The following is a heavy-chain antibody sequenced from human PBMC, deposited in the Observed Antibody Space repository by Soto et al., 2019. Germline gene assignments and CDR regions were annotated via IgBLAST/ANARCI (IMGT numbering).Heavy chain of an antibody. CDR2: ISKDGTKK. CDR1: GFTFSDYP. V-gene: IGHV3-30-3*01. J-gene: IGHJ6*02. Sequence: QVHLVESGGGVVQPGRSLRLACEASGFTFSDYPLYWVRQAPGKGLEWLAGISKDGTKKDYADSVKGRFTISRDNFRNTLYLQMDSLRSEDTALYYCAREGTKDSFYYYGLDVWGPGTTVTVSS. D-gene: IGHD5-18*01. CDR3: AREGTKDSFYYYGLDV.